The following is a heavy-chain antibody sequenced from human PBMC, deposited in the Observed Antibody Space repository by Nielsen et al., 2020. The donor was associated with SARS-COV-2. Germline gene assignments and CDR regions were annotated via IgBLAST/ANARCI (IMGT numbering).Heavy chain of an antibody. Sequence: GSLRLSCAVSGGSVSSNVWWTWVRQSPGKGLEWLGEVSHSGSTNYKPSLKSRVTLSMDKSKRQVSLRLTSVSAADTAVYFCARQSLKIVVPASITGWFDPWGHGTLVTVSS. V-gene: IGHV4-4*01. CDR2: VSHSGST. D-gene: IGHD2-2*01. CDR1: GGSVSSNVW. CDR3: ARQSLKIVVPASITGWFDP. J-gene: IGHJ5*02.